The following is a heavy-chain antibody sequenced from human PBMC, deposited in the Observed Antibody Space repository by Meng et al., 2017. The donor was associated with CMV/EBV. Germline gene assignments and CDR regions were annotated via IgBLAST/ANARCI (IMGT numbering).Heavy chain of an antibody. CDR1: GGSFSGYY. Sequence: SETLSLTCAVYGGSFSGYYWSWIRQPPGKGLEWIGEINHSGSTNYNPSLKSRVTISVDTSKNQLSLKLSSVTAADTAVYYCARGPTYYYYYGMDVWGQETTVTVSS. V-gene: IGHV4-34*01. J-gene: IGHJ6*02. CDR3: ARGPTYYYYYGMDV. CDR2: INHSGST.